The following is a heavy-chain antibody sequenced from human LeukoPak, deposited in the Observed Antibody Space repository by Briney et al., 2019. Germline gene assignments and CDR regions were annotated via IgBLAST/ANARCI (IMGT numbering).Heavy chain of an antibody. CDR2: INPSGGST. CDR1: GYTFTSYY. Sequence: ASVKVSFKASGYTFTSYYMHWVRQAPGQGLEWMGIINPSGGSTSYAQKFQGRVTMTRDTSTSTVYMELSSLRSEDTAVYYCAREPKTGIAVAGTFDYWGQGTLVTVSS. J-gene: IGHJ4*02. CDR3: AREPKTGIAVAGTFDY. V-gene: IGHV1-46*01. D-gene: IGHD6-19*01.